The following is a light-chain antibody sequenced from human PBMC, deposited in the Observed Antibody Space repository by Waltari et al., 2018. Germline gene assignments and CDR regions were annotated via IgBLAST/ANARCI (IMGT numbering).Light chain of an antibody. J-gene: IGKJ2*02. CDR2: GAS. V-gene: IGKV3-15*01. Sequence: EIVMTQSPAALSVSPGERATLSCRASQSVSSNLAWYQHKPGQPPRLLISGASTRATGVPARFSGSGSGTEFTLTISSLQSEDSAIYYCQQYNTWSPSTFGQGTKLEIK. CDR1: QSVSSN. CDR3: QQYNTWSPST.